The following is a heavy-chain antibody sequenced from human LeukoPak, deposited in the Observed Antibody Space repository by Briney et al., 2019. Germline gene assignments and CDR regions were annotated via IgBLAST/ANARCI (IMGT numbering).Heavy chain of an antibody. CDR2: IYHSGAT. V-gene: IGHV4-4*02. CDR3: ARGGGYSGYDSVDY. D-gene: IGHD5-12*01. CDR1: GGSISSSSSIC. Sequence: SETLSLTCAVSGGSISSSSSICWTWVRQPPGKGLEWIGEIYHSGATNYNPSLKSRVTMLLDKSKNQFSLKLNSVTAADTAVYYCARGGGYSGYDSVDYWGQGTLVTVSS. J-gene: IGHJ4*02.